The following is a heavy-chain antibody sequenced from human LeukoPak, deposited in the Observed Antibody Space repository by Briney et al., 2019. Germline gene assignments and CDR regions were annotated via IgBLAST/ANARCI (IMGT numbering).Heavy chain of an antibody. CDR2: ISYDGSNK. Sequence: GGSRRLSCAASGFTFGSYARHGVGQAPGKGLEWVAVISYDGSNKYYADSVKGRFTISRDNSKNTLYLQMNSLRAEDTAVYYCARSDGYNSPVDYWGQGTLVTVSS. V-gene: IGHV3-30-3*01. CDR3: ARSDGYNSPVDY. J-gene: IGHJ4*02. D-gene: IGHD5-24*01. CDR1: GFTFGSYA.